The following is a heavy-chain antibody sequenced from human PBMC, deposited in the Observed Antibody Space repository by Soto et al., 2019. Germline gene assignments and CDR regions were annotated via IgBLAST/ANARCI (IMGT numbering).Heavy chain of an antibody. CDR1: GYTFTSYG. D-gene: IGHD6-13*01. V-gene: IGHV1-18*01. CDR3: ASFRIAAADPYGMDV. CDR2: ISAYNGNT. J-gene: IGHJ6*02. Sequence: QVQLVQSGAEVKKPGASVKVSCKASGYTFTSYGISWVRQAPGQGLEWMGRISAYNGNTNYAQKLQGRVTMTTDTSTSTAYMALRSLRSDDTAVYYCASFRIAAADPYGMDVWGQGTTVTVSS.